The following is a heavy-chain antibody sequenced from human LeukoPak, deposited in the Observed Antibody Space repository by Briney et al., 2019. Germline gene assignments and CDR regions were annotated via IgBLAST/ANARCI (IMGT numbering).Heavy chain of an antibody. V-gene: IGHV1-24*01. CDR2: FDPEEGET. CDR3: VCCSSTSCYGGYYFDY. J-gene: IGHJ4*02. CDR1: GYTLTELS. Sequence: ASVKVSCKVSGYTLTELSMHWVRQAPGKGLERMGGFDPEEGETIYAQKFQGRVTMTEDTSTDTAYMELSSLRSEDTAVYYCVCCSSTSCYGGYYFDYWGQGTLVTVSS. D-gene: IGHD2-2*01.